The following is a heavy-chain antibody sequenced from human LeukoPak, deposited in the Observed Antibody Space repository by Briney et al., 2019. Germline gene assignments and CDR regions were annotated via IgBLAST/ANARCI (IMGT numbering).Heavy chain of an antibody. CDR2: IYPGNPNI. D-gene: IGHD4-23*01. V-gene: IGHV5-51*01. J-gene: IGHJ4*02. Sequence: GESLKISCQGSGYDFTNYWIAWVRQMPGKGLDWMGLIYPGNPNIRYSPSFQGQVTISADKSINTAYLQWSSLKASDTAMYYCARNYGGYSLPFDFWGQGTLVTVSS. CDR1: GYDFTNYW. CDR3: ARNYGGYSLPFDF.